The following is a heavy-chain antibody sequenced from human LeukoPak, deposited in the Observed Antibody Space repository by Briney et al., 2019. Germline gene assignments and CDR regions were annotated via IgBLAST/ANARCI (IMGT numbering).Heavy chain of an antibody. Sequence: ASVKVSCKASGYSFSTYTMIWVRQAPGQRLEWMGWINAGNGNTKYSQKFQGRVTITRDTSASTAYMEMRSLRSEDTAVYYCAREIDRDDYNRFFDYWGQGTLVTVSS. J-gene: IGHJ4*02. D-gene: IGHD5-24*01. CDR3: AREIDRDDYNRFFDY. V-gene: IGHV1-3*01. CDR1: GYSFSTYT. CDR2: INAGNGNT.